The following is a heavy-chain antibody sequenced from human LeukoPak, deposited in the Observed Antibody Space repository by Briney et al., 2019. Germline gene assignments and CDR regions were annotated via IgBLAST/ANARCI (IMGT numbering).Heavy chain of an antibody. Sequence: GGSLRLSCAASGFSFSDSYMSWIRQAPGKGLEWVSYISGSSHDINYADSVKGRFTISRDNAKNSLYLQMNSLRAEDTAVYYCATPLSIAAGKHDAFDIWGQGTMVTVSS. CDR2: ISGSSHDI. D-gene: IGHD6-13*01. J-gene: IGHJ3*02. V-gene: IGHV3-11*06. CDR1: GFSFSDSY. CDR3: ATPLSIAAGKHDAFDI.